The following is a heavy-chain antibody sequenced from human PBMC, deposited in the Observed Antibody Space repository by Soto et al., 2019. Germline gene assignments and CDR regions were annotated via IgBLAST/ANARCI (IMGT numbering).Heavy chain of an antibody. Sequence: QVQLVESGGGVVQPGRSLRLSCVASGSTFSRHGMHWVRQAPGKGLEWVAFIAYDGSDEDYAESVKGRLTISRDNSRNTVYLQMDSLRVEDTAMYYCARWYSTVSDKSGWYDSWGQGTLVTVSS. CDR2: IAYDGSDE. CDR1: GSTFSRHG. V-gene: IGHV3-33*05. CDR3: ARWYSTVSDKSGWYDS. J-gene: IGHJ5*02. D-gene: IGHD6-19*01.